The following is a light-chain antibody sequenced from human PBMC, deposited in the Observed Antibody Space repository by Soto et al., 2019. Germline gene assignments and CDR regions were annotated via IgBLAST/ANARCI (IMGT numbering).Light chain of an antibody. CDR2: EVS. Sequence: QSALTQPASVSGSPGQSITISCTGTSSDVGGYDSVSWYQQHPGKAPKLMIYEVSNRPSGVSSRFSGSKSGNTASLTISGLQAEDEADYYCSSYTSISTVGVFGGGTKVTVL. CDR1: SSDVGGYDS. CDR3: SSYTSISTVGV. J-gene: IGLJ2*01. V-gene: IGLV2-14*01.